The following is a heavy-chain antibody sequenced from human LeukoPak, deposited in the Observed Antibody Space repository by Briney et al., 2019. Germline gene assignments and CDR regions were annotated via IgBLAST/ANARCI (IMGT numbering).Heavy chain of an antibody. Sequence: SETLSLTCTVSGGSLSSGSYYWRWLRQPPGTGLEWIGYIYYSGSTNYNPSLKSRVTISVDTSKNQFSLKLSSVTAADTAVYYCATGGWLRGDYWGQGTLVTVSS. V-gene: IGHV4-61*01. CDR1: GGSLSSGSYY. CDR2: IYYSGST. D-gene: IGHD5-12*01. CDR3: ATGGWLRGDY. J-gene: IGHJ4*02.